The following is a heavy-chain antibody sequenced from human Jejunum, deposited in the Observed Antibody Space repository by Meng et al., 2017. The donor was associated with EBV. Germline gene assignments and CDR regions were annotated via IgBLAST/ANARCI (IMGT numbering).Heavy chain of an antibody. CDR1: GGSVSSGGYY. D-gene: IGHD1-26*01. Sequence: QVQPQESGPGLVKPSETLSLTCTVSGGSVSSGGYYWSWIRQPPGKGLEWIGYIYNSESTNYKSSLKSRVTISADTSKNQFSLRLSSVTAADTAVYYCARDQNGSYFVYWGQGTLVTVSS. V-gene: IGHV4-61*08. CDR3: ARDQNGSYFVY. CDR2: IYNSEST. J-gene: IGHJ4*02.